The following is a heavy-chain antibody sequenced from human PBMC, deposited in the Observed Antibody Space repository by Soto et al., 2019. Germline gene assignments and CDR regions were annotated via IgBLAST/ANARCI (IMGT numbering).Heavy chain of an antibody. CDR1: GDSFTNHY. J-gene: IGHJ6*02. CDR2: IYYTRDA. V-gene: IGHV4-59*11. D-gene: IGHD3-16*01. Sequence: SETLSLTCSVSGDSFTNHYWRWIRQAPGKGLEWIGYIYYTRDAKYTSSIHSRVTISVDAPKRQGSLSLTSVTAADPATYYCARGGEGLDVWGPGTAVTVSS. CDR3: ARGGEGLDV.